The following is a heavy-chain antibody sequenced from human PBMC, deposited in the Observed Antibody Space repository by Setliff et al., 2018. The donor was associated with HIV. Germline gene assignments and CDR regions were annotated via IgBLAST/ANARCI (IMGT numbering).Heavy chain of an antibody. CDR3: AALSLRTNAVYGIVSTRFDP. CDR1: GFMFRNYA. CDR2: ISGSGGTT. Sequence: PGGSLRLSCEASGFMFRNYAMSWVRQAPGKGLEWVSTISGSGGTTYYAESVKGRFSISRDNAENSLFLQMSNLRAEDTAVYYCAALSLRTNAVYGIVSTRFDPWGRGTLVTVSS. V-gene: IGHV3-23*01. J-gene: IGHJ5*02. D-gene: IGHD2-8*01.